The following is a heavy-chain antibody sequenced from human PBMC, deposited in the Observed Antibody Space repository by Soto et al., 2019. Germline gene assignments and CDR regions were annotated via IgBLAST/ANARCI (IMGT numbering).Heavy chain of an antibody. CDR1: RFIFSNFA. CDR2: VTAPGSNT. V-gene: IGHV3-23*01. Sequence: EVQLLESGGGLVQRGGSLRLSCAASRFIFSNFAMGWVRQVPGKGLERVATVTAPGSNTYYTDSVKGRFAISRDNSQNTLYLQMNSLTAEDTAVYYCAKGGATSGLLTHDCWGQGTLVTVSS. J-gene: IGHJ4*02. D-gene: IGHD3-9*01. CDR3: AKGGATSGLLTHDC.